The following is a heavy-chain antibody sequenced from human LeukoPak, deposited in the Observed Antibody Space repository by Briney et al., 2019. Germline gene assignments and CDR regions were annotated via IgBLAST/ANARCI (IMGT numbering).Heavy chain of an antibody. CDR2: MNPNSGNT. CDR1: GYTFTSYD. J-gene: IGHJ4*02. D-gene: IGHD3-10*01. Sequence: ASVKVSCKASGYTFTSYDINWVRQATGQGLEWMGWMNPNSGNTGYAQKFQGRVTMTRNTSISTAYMELSSLRSEDTAVYYCARGLRLLWFGELFPLRYWGQGTLVTVSS. CDR3: ARGLRLLWFGELFPLRY. V-gene: IGHV1-8*01.